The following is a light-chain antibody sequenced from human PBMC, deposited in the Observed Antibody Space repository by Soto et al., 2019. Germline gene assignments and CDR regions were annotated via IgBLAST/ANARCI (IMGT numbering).Light chain of an antibody. V-gene: IGKV3-20*01. J-gene: IGKJ3*01. Sequence: EIVLTQSPGTLSLSPGERATLSCRASQSVSSSYLAWYQQKPGQAPRLLICGASIRATGIPDRFSGSGSGTDFTLTISRLEPEDFAVYYCQQYGSSPFTFGPGTKVDIK. CDR3: QQYGSSPFT. CDR1: QSVSSSY. CDR2: GAS.